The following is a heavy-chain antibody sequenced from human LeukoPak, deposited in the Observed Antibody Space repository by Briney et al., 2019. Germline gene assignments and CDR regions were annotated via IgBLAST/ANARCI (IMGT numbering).Heavy chain of an antibody. Sequence: ASVKVSCKASGYTFSRYVVHCVRQAPGQRPEWMGWINAGNGGTKYSQNCQGRGTITWDRTANRAYMELSSLTSEDTALYYCVRDDCGDNCYPGGYWGQGTLVAVSS. CDR3: VRDDCGDNCYPGGY. J-gene: IGHJ4*02. V-gene: IGHV1-3*01. CDR2: INAGNGGT. D-gene: IGHD2-21*02. CDR1: GYTFSRYV.